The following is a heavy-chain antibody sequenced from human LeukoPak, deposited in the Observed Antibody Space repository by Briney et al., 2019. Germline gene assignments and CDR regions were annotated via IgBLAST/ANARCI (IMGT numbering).Heavy chain of an antibody. CDR1: GYTFASDG. CDR3: ARVYGGNKDY. CDR2: ISAYNGNT. V-gene: IGHV1-18*01. D-gene: IGHD2/OR15-2a*01. J-gene: IGHJ4*02. Sequence: GAFTKGACKATGYTFASDGICWVRQAPEQGLEWMGWISAYNGNTNYAQKLQGRVTMTTDTSTSTAYMELRSLRSDDTAVYYCARVYGGNKDYWGQGTLVTVSS.